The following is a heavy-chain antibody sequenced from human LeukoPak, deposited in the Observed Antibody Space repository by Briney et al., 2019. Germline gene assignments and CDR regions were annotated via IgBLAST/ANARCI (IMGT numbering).Heavy chain of an antibody. CDR1: GFTFSDYY. D-gene: IGHD5-24*01. V-gene: IGHV3-11*01. CDR2: ISSSGRNT. Sequence: GGSLRLSCAASGFTFSDYYMTWIRQAPGKGLDWVSYISSSGRNTYYADSVKGRFTISRDNAKNSLYLQMNSLRAEDTAVYYCARAIYDGFDIWGQGKMVTVSS. J-gene: IGHJ3*02. CDR3: ARAIYDGFDI.